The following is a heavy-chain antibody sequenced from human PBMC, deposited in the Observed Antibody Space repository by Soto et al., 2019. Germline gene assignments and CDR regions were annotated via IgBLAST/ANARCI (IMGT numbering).Heavy chain of an antibody. J-gene: IGHJ4*02. CDR1: GFPFSRYS. CDR2: ISYDENNK. V-gene: IGHV3-30-3*01. CDR3: ARETYSGNYLFDY. D-gene: IGHD1-26*01. Sequence: QVQLVESGGGVVQPGRSLRLSCAASGFPFSRYSMHWVRQAPGKGLEWVAVISYDENNKYYADSVKGRFTISRDNSENTLYLQMNSLRAKDTAVYYCARETYSGNYLFDYWGQGTLVTVSS.